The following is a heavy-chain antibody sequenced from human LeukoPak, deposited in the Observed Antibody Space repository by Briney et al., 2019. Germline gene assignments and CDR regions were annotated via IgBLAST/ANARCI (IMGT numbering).Heavy chain of an antibody. Sequence: SETLSLTCTVSGGSMSGYYWSWFRRPPGQGLEWIAYIHHNGRTNYNPSLRSRVTISLDTSENQFSLKVTSLTAADTAVYYCARGYSSGWYEGWFDPWGQGTRVIVSS. D-gene: IGHD6-19*01. J-gene: IGHJ5*02. CDR3: ARGYSSGWYEGWFDP. CDR1: GGSMSGYY. V-gene: IGHV4-59*01. CDR2: IHHNGRT.